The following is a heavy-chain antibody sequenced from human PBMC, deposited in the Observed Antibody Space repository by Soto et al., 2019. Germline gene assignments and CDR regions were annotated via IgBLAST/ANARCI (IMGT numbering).Heavy chain of an antibody. V-gene: IGHV1-3*01. CDR2: INAGNGNT. CDR1: GYTFTSYA. D-gene: IGHD3-10*01. J-gene: IGHJ6*02. Sequence: ASVKVSCKASGYTFTSYAMHWVRQAPGQRLEWMGWINAGNGNTKYSQKFQGRVTITRDTSASTAYMELSSLRSEDTAVYYCARKGVLLWFGELRHYGMEVWGQGTTVTVSS. CDR3: ARKGVLLWFGELRHYGMEV.